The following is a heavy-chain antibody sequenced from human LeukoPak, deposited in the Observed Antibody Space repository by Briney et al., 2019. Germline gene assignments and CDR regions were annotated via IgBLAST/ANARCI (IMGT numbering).Heavy chain of an antibody. CDR2: IYSGGST. Sequence: GGSLRLSCAVSGFTVSSNYMSWVRQAPGKGLEWVSVIYSGGSTYYADSVKGRFTISRDNSKNTLYLQMNSLRAEDTAVYYCARAVLLWFGEAPAFDYWGQGTLVTVSS. CDR3: ARAVLLWFGEAPAFDY. D-gene: IGHD3-10*01. V-gene: IGHV3-66*02. J-gene: IGHJ4*02. CDR1: GFTVSSNY.